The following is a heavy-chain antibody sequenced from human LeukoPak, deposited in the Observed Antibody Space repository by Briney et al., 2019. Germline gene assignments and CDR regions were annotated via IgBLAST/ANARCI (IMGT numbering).Heavy chain of an antibody. CDR2: INPNSGGT. CDR1: GYTFTGYY. CDR3: ARDLGFWSGYYSDY. V-gene: IGHV1-2*02. Sequence: GASVKVSCKASGYTFTGYYMHWVRQAPGQGLEWMGWINPNSGGTNYAQKFQGRVTMTRDTSISTAYMELSRLRSDDTAVYYCARDLGFWSGYYSDYWGQGTLVTVSS. J-gene: IGHJ4*02. D-gene: IGHD3-3*01.